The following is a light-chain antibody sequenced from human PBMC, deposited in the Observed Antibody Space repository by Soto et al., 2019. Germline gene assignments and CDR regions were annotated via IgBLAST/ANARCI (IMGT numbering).Light chain of an antibody. Sequence: QLVLPQSPSASASLGASVKLTCTLSSGHSSYAIAWHQQQPEKGPRYLMKLNSDGSHSKGDGIPDRFSGSSSGAERYLTISSLQSEDEADYFCQTWGTSSVVFGGGTKLTVL. V-gene: IGLV4-69*01. CDR1: SGHSSYA. CDR2: LNSDGSH. J-gene: IGLJ2*01. CDR3: QTWGTSSVV.